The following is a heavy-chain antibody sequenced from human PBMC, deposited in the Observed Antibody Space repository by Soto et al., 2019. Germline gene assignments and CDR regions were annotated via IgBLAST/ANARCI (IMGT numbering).Heavy chain of an antibody. CDR3: VRDGSTGWNFDS. CDR1: GFTLSSYL. V-gene: IGHV3-7*01. J-gene: IGHJ4*01. Sequence: EVQLVESGGGLVQPGWSLRLSCEASGFTLSSYLMSWIRQAPGKGLAWVANTRQYGGQSYLVDSVQGRFTISRDNGKNSVYRQRNCLRAEDTAVYDGVRDGSTGWNFDSWGHGTLVNVSS. D-gene: IGHD6-19*01. CDR2: TRQYGGQS.